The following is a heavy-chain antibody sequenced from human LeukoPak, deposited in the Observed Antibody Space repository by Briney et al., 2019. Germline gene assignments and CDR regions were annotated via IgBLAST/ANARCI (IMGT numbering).Heavy chain of an antibody. J-gene: IGHJ6*03. CDR2: ISAYNGNT. CDR1: GYTLTELS. Sequence: ASVKVSCKVSGYTLTELSMHWVRQAPGQGLEWMGWISAYNGNTNYAQKLQGRVTMTTDTSTSTAYMELRSLRSDDTAVYYCARSAGTTYYYYYYMDVWGKGTTVTVSS. CDR3: ARSAGTTYYYYYYMDV. D-gene: IGHD1-1*01. V-gene: IGHV1-18*01.